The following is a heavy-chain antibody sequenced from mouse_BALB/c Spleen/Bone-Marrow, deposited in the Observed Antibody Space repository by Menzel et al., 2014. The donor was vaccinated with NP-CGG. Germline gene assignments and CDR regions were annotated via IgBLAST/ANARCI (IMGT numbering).Heavy chain of an antibody. CDR3: ARWPYYAYAMDY. CDR2: INPSTGYT. J-gene: IGHJ4*01. D-gene: IGHD1-1*01. CDR1: GYTFTSYW. V-gene: IGHV1-7*01. Sequence: VQLVESGAELAKPGASVKMSCKASGYTFTSYWMHWVKQRPGQGLEWIGYINPSTGYTEYNQKFKDKATLTADKSSSTAYMQLSSLTSEGSAVYYCARWPYYAYAMDYWGQGTSVTVSS.